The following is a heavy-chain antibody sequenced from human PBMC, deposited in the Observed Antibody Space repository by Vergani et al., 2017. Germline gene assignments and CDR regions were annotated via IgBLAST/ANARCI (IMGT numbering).Heavy chain of an antibody. D-gene: IGHD5-18*01. CDR3: ARDILRGYSYGYDY. CDR2: TWYDGNNK. V-gene: IGHV3-33*01. Sequence: QVQLVESGGGVVQPGRSLRLSCAASGFTFNQYGMHWVRQAPGKGLEWVAVTWYDGNNKQYADSVKGRFTISRDNAKNSLYLQMNSLRAEDTAVYYCARDILRGYSYGYDYWGQGTLVTVSS. J-gene: IGHJ4*02. CDR1: GFTFNQYG.